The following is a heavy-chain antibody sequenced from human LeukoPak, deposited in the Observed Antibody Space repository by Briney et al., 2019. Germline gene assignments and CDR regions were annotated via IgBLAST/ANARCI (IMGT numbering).Heavy chain of an antibody. J-gene: IGHJ3*02. CDR2: IYTSGST. CDR1: GGSISSYY. Sequence: PSETLSLTCTVSGGSISSYYWSWIRQPAGKGLEWIGRIYTSGSTNYNPSLKSRVTMSVDTSKNQFSLKLSSVTAADTAVYYCAIYSSSDYNDAFDIWGQGTMVTVSS. D-gene: IGHD6-13*01. V-gene: IGHV4-4*07. CDR3: AIYSSSDYNDAFDI.